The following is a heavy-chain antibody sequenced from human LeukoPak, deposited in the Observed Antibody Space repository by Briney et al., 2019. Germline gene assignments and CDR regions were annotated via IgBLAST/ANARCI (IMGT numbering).Heavy chain of an antibody. J-gene: IGHJ6*03. CDR1: GFTFSTYG. Sequence: GGSLRLSCAASGFTFSTYGMSWVRQAPGKGREWVSGISGSGGSTYHADSVKGRFTISRDNSKNTLYLQMNSLRAEDTAVYYCAKNTQWGAAGGGGYSYYMGVWGKGTTVTVSS. D-gene: IGHD6-13*01. V-gene: IGHV3-23*01. CDR3: AKNTQWGAAGGGGYSYYMGV. CDR2: ISGSGGST.